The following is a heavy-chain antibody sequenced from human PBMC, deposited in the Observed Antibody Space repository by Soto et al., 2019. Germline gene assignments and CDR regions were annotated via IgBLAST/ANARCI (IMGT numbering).Heavy chain of an antibody. J-gene: IGHJ4*02. CDR1: GFTFSSYA. D-gene: IGHD3-16*02. CDR2: ISGSGGST. V-gene: IGHV3-23*01. Sequence: GGSLRLSCAASGFTFSSYAMSWVRQAPGKGLEWVSAISGSGGSTYYADSVKGRFTISRDNSKNTLYLQMNSLRAEDTAVYYCAKGYYDYVWGSYRPPYYFDYWGQGTLVTVSS. CDR3: AKGYYDYVWGSYRPPYYFDY.